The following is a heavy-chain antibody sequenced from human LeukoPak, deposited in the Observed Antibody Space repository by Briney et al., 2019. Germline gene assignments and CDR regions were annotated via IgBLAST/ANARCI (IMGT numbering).Heavy chain of an antibody. D-gene: IGHD3-10*01. J-gene: IGHJ6*03. CDR3: ARRGITMVRGVTYYYYYYMDV. Sequence: SETLSLTCTVSGYSISSGYYWGWIRQPPGKGLEWIGSIYHSGNTYYNPSLKSRVTISVDTSKNQFSLKLSSVTAADTAVYYCARRGITMVRGVTYYYYYYMDVWGKGTTVTASS. CDR2: IYHSGNT. V-gene: IGHV4-38-2*02. CDR1: GYSISSGYY.